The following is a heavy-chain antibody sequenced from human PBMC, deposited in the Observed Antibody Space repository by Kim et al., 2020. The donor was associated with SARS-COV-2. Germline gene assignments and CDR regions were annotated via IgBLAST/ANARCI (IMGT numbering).Heavy chain of an antibody. V-gene: IGHV3-11*06. Sequence: GGSLRLSCAASGFTFSDYYMSWIRQAPGKGLEWVSYISSSSSYTNYADSVKGRLTISRDNAKNSLYLQMNSLRAEDTAVYYCARGLRVGGVVTPPDYWGQGTLVTVSS. J-gene: IGHJ4*02. CDR1: GFTFSDYY. CDR2: ISSSSSYT. D-gene: IGHD2-21*02. CDR3: ARGLRVGGVVTPPDY.